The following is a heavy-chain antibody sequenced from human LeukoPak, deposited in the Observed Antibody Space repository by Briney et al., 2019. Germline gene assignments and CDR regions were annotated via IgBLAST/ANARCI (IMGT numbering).Heavy chain of an antibody. CDR3: AKGAYDYIEMGYFDY. J-gene: IGHJ4*02. D-gene: IGHD5-12*01. CDR1: GFTFNTSA. CDR2: ISGSGRST. Sequence: GGSLRLSCAGSGFTFNTSAMSWVRQAPGKGLEWVSAISGSGRSTYYTDSVRGRFTISRDNSKNTLYLQMNSLRAEDTAVYYCAKGAYDYIEMGYFDYWGQGTLVTVSS. V-gene: IGHV3-23*01.